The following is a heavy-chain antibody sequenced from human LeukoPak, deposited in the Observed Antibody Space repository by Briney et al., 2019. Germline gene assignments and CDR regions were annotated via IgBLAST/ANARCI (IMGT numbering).Heavy chain of an antibody. J-gene: IGHJ4*02. Sequence: GGSLRLSCAASGFTFSNYEINWVRQAPGKGLEWISYISSSGDITKYADSVKGRFTISRDNAKNSVSLQLNSLRVEDTAVYYCARLITFYYDNRGGYWGQGNLVTVSS. D-gene: IGHD3-16*01. CDR2: ISSSGDIT. CDR3: ARLITFYYDNRGGY. V-gene: IGHV3-48*03. CDR1: GFTFSNYE.